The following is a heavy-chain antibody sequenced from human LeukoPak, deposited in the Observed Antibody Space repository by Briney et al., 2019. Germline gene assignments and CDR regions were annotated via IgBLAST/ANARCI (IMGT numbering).Heavy chain of an antibody. J-gene: IGHJ5*02. D-gene: IGHD3-10*01. V-gene: IGHV3-23*01. Sequence: GGSLRLSCVASGFTFSSYAMSWVRQAPGEGLEWVSAISGSGGSTYYADSVKGRFTISRDNSKNTLYLQMNSLRAEDTAVYYCASSDVRLWFDWFDPWGQGTLVTVSS. CDR2: ISGSGGST. CDR1: GFTFSSYA. CDR3: ASSDVRLWFDWFDP.